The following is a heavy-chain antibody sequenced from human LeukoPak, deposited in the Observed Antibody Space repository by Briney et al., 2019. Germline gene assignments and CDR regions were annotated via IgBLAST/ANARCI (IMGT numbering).Heavy chain of an antibody. J-gene: IGHJ6*02. CDR3: ARDYYGMDV. V-gene: IGHV3-33*01. Sequence: GGSLRLSCTASGFTFSDYGMHWVRQAPGKGLEWVAIIWYDGYNKYYADSVRGRFTISRDNSKNTVYVQMNNLRAEDTAVYYCARDYYGMDVWGQGTTVTVSS. CDR2: IWYDGYNK. CDR1: GFTFSDYG.